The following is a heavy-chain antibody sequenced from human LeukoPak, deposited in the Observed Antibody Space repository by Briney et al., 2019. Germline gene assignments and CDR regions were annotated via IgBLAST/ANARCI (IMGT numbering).Heavy chain of an antibody. CDR1: GFTVSSNS. J-gene: IGHJ4*02. Sequence: GGSLRLSCTVSGFTVSSNSMSWVREAPGRGLEWVSFIYSGGNTHYSDSVKGRFTISRDNSKNTLYLQMNSLRADDTAVYYCARRAGEYSHPYDYWGQGTLVTVSS. D-gene: IGHD4-17*01. V-gene: IGHV3-53*01. CDR2: IYSGGNT. CDR3: ARRAGEYSHPYDY.